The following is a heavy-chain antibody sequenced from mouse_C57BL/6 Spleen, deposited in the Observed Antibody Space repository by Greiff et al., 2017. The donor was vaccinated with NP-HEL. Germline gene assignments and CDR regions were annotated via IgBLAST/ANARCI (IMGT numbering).Heavy chain of an antibody. D-gene: IGHD3-2*02. CDR3: ARSDSSGYAMDY. V-gene: IGHV1-81*01. J-gene: IGHJ4*01. CDR2: IYPRSGNT. Sequence: VQLQQSGAELARPGASVKLSCKASGYTFTSYGISWVKQRTGQGLEWIGEIYPRSGNTYYNEKFKGKATLTADTSSSTAYMELSSLTSEDSAVYCCARSDSSGYAMDYGGQGTSGTVSS. CDR1: GYTFTSYG.